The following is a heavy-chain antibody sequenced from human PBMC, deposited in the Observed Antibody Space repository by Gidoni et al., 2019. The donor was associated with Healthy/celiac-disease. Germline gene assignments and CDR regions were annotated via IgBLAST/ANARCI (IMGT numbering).Heavy chain of an antibody. D-gene: IGHD3-10*01. CDR2: IKSKTDGGTT. Sequence: EVQLVESGGGLVKPGGSLRLSCAASGFTFSNAWMSWVRQAPGKGLEWVGRIKSKTDGGTTDYAAPVKGRFTISRDDSKNTLYLQMNSLKTEDTAVYYCTTHYYYGSGLDVWGQGTTVTVSS. V-gene: IGHV3-15*01. CDR3: TTHYYYGSGLDV. CDR1: GFTFSNAW. J-gene: IGHJ6*02.